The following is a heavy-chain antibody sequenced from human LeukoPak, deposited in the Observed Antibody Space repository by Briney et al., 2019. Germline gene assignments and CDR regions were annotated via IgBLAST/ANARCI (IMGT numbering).Heavy chain of an antibody. CDR3: AGSTYDNWFDP. V-gene: IGHV4-39*01. CDR2: IYHSGST. J-gene: IGHJ5*02. CDR1: GGSISSSSYY. Sequence: SETQSLTCTVSGGSISSSSYYCGWIRQPPGKGLEWIGSIYHSGSTYYNPSLKSRVTLSVETSKNQFSLKLSSVTAADTAVYYCAGSTYDNWFDPWGQGTLVTVSS. D-gene: IGHD2-8*01.